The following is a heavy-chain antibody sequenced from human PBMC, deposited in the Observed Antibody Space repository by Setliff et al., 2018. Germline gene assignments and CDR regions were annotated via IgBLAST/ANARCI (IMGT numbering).Heavy chain of an antibody. CDR1: GYTFSDFA. CDR2: ISPYTGRT. Sequence: GASVKVSCKASGYTFSDFAISWVRQAPGQGLEWMGWISPYTGRTFVAPRFQDRVILTTDTSTNAAYLDLRSLRSDDTAVYYCERLVRYCTTTSCQRTSGDDFWGQGTLVTVSS. D-gene: IGHD2-2*01. V-gene: IGHV1-18*01. CDR3: ERLVRYCTTTSCQRTSGDDF. J-gene: IGHJ4*02.